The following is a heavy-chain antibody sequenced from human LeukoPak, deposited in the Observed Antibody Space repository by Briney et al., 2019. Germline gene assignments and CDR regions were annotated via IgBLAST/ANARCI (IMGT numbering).Heavy chain of an antibody. V-gene: IGHV3-23*01. D-gene: IGHD6-6*01. CDR2: ISGSGGNT. CDR1: GFTFSSYA. Sequence: PGGSLRLSCAASGFTFSSYAMSWVRQAPGKGLEWVSAISGSGGNTYYANSVKGRFTISRDKFMNTLYLQMNSLRAEDTAVYYCARGRGLPVRPPNEGFLDYWGRGTLVTVSS. CDR3: ARGRGLPVRPPNEGFLDY. J-gene: IGHJ4*02.